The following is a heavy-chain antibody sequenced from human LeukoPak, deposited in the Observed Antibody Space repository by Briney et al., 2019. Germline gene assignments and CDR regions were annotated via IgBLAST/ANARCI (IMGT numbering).Heavy chain of an antibody. CDR1: GFTFSSYW. D-gene: IGHD7-27*01. V-gene: IGHV3-7*01. J-gene: IGHJ4*02. CDR2: IKQDGSEK. CDR3: ARDCRDKRLGYYFDY. Sequence: PGGSLRLSCAASGFTFSSYWMSWVRQAPGKGLEWVANIKQDGSEKYYVDSVKGRFTISRDNAKNSLYLQMNSLRAEDTAVYYCARDCRDKRLGYYFDYWGQGTLVTVSS.